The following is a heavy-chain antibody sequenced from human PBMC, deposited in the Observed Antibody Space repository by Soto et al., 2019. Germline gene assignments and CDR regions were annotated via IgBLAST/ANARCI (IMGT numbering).Heavy chain of an antibody. CDR3: AHLAYCGGDCYSFAFDI. J-gene: IGHJ3*02. Sequence: QITLKESGPPLVKPTQTLTLTCTFSGFSLSTRAVGVGWIRQPPGKALEWLALIYWDDDKRYSPSLKSRLTITKDTSKNQVVLTMTNTDPVDTATYYCAHLAYCGGDCYSFAFDIWGQGTMVTVSS. CDR2: IYWDDDK. D-gene: IGHD2-21*02. CDR1: GFSLSTRAVG. V-gene: IGHV2-5*02.